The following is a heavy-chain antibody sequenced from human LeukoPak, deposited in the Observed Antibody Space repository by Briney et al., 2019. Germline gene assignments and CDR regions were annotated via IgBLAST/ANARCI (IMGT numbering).Heavy chain of an antibody. D-gene: IGHD3-10*01. V-gene: IGHV3-74*01. CDR3: ARSFRSSGSENFDY. J-gene: IGHJ4*02. CDR2: INSDGSST. CDR1: GFTFSSYW. Sequence: PGGSLRLSCTASGFTFSSYWMHWVRRAPGKGLVWVSRINSDGSSTSYADSVKGRFTISRDNAKNTLYLQMNSLRVEDTAVYYCARSFRSSGSENFDYWGQGTLVTVSS.